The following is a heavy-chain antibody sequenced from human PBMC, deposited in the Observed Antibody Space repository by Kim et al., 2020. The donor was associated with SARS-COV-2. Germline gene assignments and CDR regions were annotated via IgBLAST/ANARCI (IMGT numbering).Heavy chain of an antibody. CDR3: ARDQMVRGALGYFDY. CDR2: IYSGGST. V-gene: IGHV3-66*01. J-gene: IGHJ4*02. D-gene: IGHD3-10*01. Sequence: GGSLRLSCAASGFTVSSNYMSWVRQAPGKGLEWVSVIYSGGSTYYADSVKGRFTISRDNSKNTLYLQMNSLRAEDTAVYYCARDQMVRGALGYFDYWGQGTLVTVSS. CDR1: GFTVSSNY.